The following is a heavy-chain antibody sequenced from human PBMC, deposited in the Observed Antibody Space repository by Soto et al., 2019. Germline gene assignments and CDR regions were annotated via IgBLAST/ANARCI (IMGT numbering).Heavy chain of an antibody. J-gene: IGHJ4*02. CDR2: INPNNGYT. D-gene: IGHD3-3*01. CDR1: RYTFTSYY. CDR3: AKAKFDFWSGYWSPSLDF. Sequence: GPVKVSCKASRYTFTSYYIHWVRQAPGQGLEWMGWINPNNGYTKYTQKFQGRVTVTRDTSITTAYLELTRLQSDDTAVYYCAKAKFDFWSGYWSPSLDFWGQGTLVTVSS. V-gene: IGHV1-2*02.